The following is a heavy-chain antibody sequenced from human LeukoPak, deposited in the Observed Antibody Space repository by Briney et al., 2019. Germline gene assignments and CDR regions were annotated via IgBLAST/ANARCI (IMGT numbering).Heavy chain of an antibody. D-gene: IGHD3-16*01. CDR3: AKAGDHDAFDI. Sequence: GGSLRLSCAASGFTFSSGDMNWVRQAPGKGLEWVSAISGSGGSTYYADSVKGRFTISRDNSKNTLYLQMNSLRAEDTAVYYCAKAGDHDAFDIWGQGTMVTVSS. CDR2: ISGSGGST. CDR1: GFTFSSGD. J-gene: IGHJ3*02. V-gene: IGHV3-23*01.